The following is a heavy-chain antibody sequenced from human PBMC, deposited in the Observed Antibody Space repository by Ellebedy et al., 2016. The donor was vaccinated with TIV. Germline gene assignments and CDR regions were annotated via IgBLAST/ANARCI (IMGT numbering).Heavy chain of an antibody. CDR3: AKHPDCGGDCFPWFFDF. J-gene: IGHJ4*02. CDR2: ITASGKST. D-gene: IGHD2-21*02. V-gene: IGHV3-23*01. CDR1: GVTFGNYV. Sequence: GGSLRLXCAVSGVTFGNYVMNWVRQAPGKGLEWVAAITASGKSTYYANSVKGRFTVSRDNSKNALYLQMNSLRAEDTALYYCAKHPDCGGDCFPWFFDFWGQGAQVTVSS.